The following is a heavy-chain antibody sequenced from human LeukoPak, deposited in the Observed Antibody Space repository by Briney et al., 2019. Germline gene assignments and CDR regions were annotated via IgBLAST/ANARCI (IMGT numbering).Heavy chain of an antibody. D-gene: IGHD6-19*01. CDR2: IKQDGSEK. CDR1: GFTFSSYW. J-gene: IGHJ4*02. V-gene: IGHV3-7*01. Sequence: SGGSLRLSCAASGFTFSSYWMSWVRQAPGKGLEWVANIKQDGSEKYYVDSVKGRFTISRDNAKNSLYLQMNSLRAEDTAVYYCARDWARIAVAGSYDYWGQGTLVTVSS. CDR3: ARDWARIAVAGSYDY.